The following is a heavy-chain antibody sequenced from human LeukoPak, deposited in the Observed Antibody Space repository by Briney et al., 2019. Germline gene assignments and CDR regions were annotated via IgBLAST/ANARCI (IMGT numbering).Heavy chain of an antibody. V-gene: IGHV3-7*01. CDR3: ATVRGDYNFDY. D-gene: IGHD4-17*01. J-gene: IGHJ4*02. CDR1: GFTFSSYW. CDR2: IKQGGSEK. Sequence: TGESLRLSCAASGFTFSSYWMTWVRQAPGKGLEWVANIKQGGSEKYYVDSVKGRFTISRDNAKNSLYLQMNSLRAEDTAVYYCATVRGDYNFDYWGQGTLVTVSS.